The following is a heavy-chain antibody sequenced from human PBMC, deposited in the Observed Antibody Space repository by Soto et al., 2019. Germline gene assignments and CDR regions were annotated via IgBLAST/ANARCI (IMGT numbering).Heavy chain of an antibody. Sequence: QVQLVESGGGVVQPGRSLRLSCAASGFTFSSYGMHWVRQAPGKGLEWVAVIWYDGSNKYYADSMKGRFTISRDNSKNTLYLPMNSLRAEDTAVYYCTTTMTTDLNYYMDVWGKGTTVTVSS. CDR2: IWYDGSNK. D-gene: IGHD4-4*01. CDR1: GFTFSSYG. CDR3: TTTMTTDLNYYMDV. V-gene: IGHV3-33*01. J-gene: IGHJ6*03.